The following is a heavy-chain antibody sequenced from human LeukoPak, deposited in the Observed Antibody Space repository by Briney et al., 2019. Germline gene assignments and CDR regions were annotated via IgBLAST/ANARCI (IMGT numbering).Heavy chain of an antibody. J-gene: IGHJ4*02. CDR1: GYTFTSYA. V-gene: IGHV7-4-1*02. CDR3: ASWVLPAAQGGFDY. CDR2: INTNTGSP. D-gene: IGHD2-2*01. Sequence: ASVKVSCKASGYTFTSYAMNWVRQAPGQGLEWMGWINTNTGSPTYAQGFTGRFVFSLDTSVSTAYLQISSLKAEDTAVYYCASWVLPAAQGGFDYWGQGTLVTVSS.